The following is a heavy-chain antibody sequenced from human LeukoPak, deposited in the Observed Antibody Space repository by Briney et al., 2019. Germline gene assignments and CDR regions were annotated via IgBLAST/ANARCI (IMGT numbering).Heavy chain of an antibody. CDR1: GGSISSGGYS. V-gene: IGHV4-30-2*03. J-gene: IGHJ5*02. CDR3: ARGIYWFDP. Sequence: SETLSLTCAVSGGSISSGGYSWSWIRQPPGKGLEWIGSIYHIGSTYYNPSLKSRVTISVDTSKNQFSLKLSSVTAADTAVYYCARGIYWFDPWGQGTLVTVSS. CDR2: IYHIGST.